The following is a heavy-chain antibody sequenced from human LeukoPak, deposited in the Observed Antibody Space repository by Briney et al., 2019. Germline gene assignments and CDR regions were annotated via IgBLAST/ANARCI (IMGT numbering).Heavy chain of an antibody. J-gene: IGHJ4*02. V-gene: IGHV4-39*01. Sequence: SETLSLTCTVSGGSISSSSYYWGWIRQPPGKGLEWIGSIYYSGSTYYNPSLKSRVTISVDTSKNQFSLKLSSVTAADTAVYYCARHDYGYNFLVESGYFDYWGQGTLVTVSS. CDR3: ARHDYGYNFLVESGYFDY. D-gene: IGHD5-24*01. CDR2: IYYSGST. CDR1: GGSISSSSYY.